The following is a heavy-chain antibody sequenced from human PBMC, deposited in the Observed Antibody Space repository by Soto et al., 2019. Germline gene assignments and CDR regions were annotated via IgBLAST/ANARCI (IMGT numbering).Heavy chain of an antibody. CDR2: IYYSGST. V-gene: IGHV4-59*01. CDR1: GGSISSYY. Sequence: SETLSLTCTVSGGSISSYYWSWIRQPPGKGLEWIGYIYYSGSTNYNPSLKSRVTISVDTSKNQFPLKLSSVTAADTAVHYCARYVLSRKGLNWFDPWGQGTLVTVSS. D-gene: IGHD2-8*02. CDR3: ARYVLSRKGLNWFDP. J-gene: IGHJ5*02.